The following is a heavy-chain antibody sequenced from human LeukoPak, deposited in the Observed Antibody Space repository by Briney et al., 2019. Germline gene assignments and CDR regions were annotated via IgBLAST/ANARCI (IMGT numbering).Heavy chain of an antibody. J-gene: IGHJ4*02. CDR1: GFTFSSYS. Sequence: PGGSLRLSCAASGFTFSSYSMNWVRQAPGKGLEWVSYITSSSSIIYYADSVKGRFTISRDNAKNSLYLQMNSLRAEDTAVYYCARYGYCSGGSCYRLFDSWGQGTLVTVSS. V-gene: IGHV3-48*01. CDR3: ARYGYCSGGSCYRLFDS. D-gene: IGHD2-15*01. CDR2: ITSSSSII.